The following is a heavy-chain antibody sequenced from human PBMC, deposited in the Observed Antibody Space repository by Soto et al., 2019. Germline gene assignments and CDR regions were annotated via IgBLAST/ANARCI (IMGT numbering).Heavy chain of an antibody. V-gene: IGHV4-59*01. CDR2: IYYSGST. CDR1: GGSISSYY. J-gene: IGHJ3*02. D-gene: IGHD3-10*01. CDR3: AREGNILARAFGI. Sequence: SETLSLTCTVSGGSISSYYWSWIRQPPGKGLECIGYIYYSGSTNYSPALKSRVTRSVDRSSNVFSLKLSFVTAADTAAYYCAREGNILARAFGIWGQGTMVTVSS.